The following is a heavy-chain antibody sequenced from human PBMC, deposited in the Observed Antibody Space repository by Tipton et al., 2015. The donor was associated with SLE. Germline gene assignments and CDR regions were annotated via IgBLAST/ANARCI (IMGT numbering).Heavy chain of an antibody. D-gene: IGHD6-13*01. CDR1: GGSFSGYY. Sequence: TLSLTCTVYGGSFSGYYWSWIRQSPGKGLEWIGEINHSGSTKYNPSLKSRVTISVDTSKNQFSLKLSSMTAADTAVYYCASRIAAAWGFDYWGQGTLVTVSS. V-gene: IGHV4-34*01. CDR2: INHSGST. J-gene: IGHJ4*02. CDR3: ASRIAAAWGFDY.